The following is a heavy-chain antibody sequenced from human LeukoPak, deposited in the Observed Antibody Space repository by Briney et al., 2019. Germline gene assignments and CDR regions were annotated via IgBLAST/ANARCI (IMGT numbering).Heavy chain of an antibody. CDR3: VGCSFYYFDY. Sequence: PETLSLTCAVYGGSFSGYYWSWIRQPPGKGLEWIGEINHSGSTNYNPSLKSRVTISVDTSKNQFSLKLSSVTAADTAVYYCVGCSFYYFDYWGQGTVVTVSS. J-gene: IGHJ4*02. V-gene: IGHV4-34*01. CDR1: GGSFSGYY. D-gene: IGHD2-21*01. CDR2: INHSGST.